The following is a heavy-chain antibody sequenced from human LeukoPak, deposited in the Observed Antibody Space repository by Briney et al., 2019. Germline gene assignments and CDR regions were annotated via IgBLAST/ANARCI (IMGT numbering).Heavy chain of an antibody. CDR3: ARAGGGRRVYDY. V-gene: IGHV3-48*03. CDR2: ISNSGSTI. J-gene: IGHJ4*02. CDR1: GFTFSSYE. D-gene: IGHD6-13*01. Sequence: PGGSLRLSCAASGFTFSSYEINWVHQAPGKGLEWVSYISNSGSTIYYADSVKGRFTISRDNAKNSVYLEMNSLRAEDTALYYCARAGGGRRVYDYWGQGTLVTVSS.